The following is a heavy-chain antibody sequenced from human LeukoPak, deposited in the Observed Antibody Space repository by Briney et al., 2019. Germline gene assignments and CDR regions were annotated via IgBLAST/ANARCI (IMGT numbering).Heavy chain of an antibody. CDR3: ARDSVGDTVTTFDY. J-gene: IGHJ4*02. Sequence: SETLPLTCTVSGGSIRSYYWSWIRQPAGKGLEWIGRIYTSGSTNYNPSLKSRVTMSVDTSKNQFSLKLSSVTAADTAVYYCARDSVGDTVTTFDYWGQGTLVTVSS. V-gene: IGHV4-4*07. CDR2: IYTSGST. D-gene: IGHD4-17*01. CDR1: GGSIRSYY.